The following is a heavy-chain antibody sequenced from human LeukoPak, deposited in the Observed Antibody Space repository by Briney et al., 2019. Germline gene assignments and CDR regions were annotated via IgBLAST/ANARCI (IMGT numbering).Heavy chain of an antibody. J-gene: IGHJ4*02. Sequence: GGSLRLSCAASGFTFSSYAMHWVRQAPGKGLEWVAVISYDGSNKYYADSVKGRFTISRDNSKNTLYLQMNSLRAEDTAVYYCARDLTYCGGDCYWGQGTLVTVFS. CDR1: GFTFSSYA. V-gene: IGHV3-30-3*01. CDR2: ISYDGSNK. CDR3: ARDLTYCGGDCY. D-gene: IGHD2-21*02.